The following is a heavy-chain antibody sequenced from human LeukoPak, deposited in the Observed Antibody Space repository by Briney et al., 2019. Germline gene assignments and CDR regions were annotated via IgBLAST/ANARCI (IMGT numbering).Heavy chain of an antibody. CDR2: IIGRGGST. J-gene: IGHJ6*02. V-gene: IGHV3-23*01. D-gene: IGHD1-7*01. CDR3: AKNWDYRYYYYGIDV. CDR1: GFTFNNYA. Sequence: GGSLRLSCAVSGFTFNNYAMSWVRQTPGMGLEWVSGIIGRGGSTYYTDSVKGRFTISRDNSKNTLSLQMNSLRAEDTAVYYCAKNWDYRYYYYGIDVWGQGTTVTVSS.